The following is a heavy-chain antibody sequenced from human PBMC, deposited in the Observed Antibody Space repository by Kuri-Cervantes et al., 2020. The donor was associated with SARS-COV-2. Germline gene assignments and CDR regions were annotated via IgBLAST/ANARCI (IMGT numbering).Heavy chain of an antibody. CDR2: IWYDGSNK. Sequence: GGSLRLSCAASGFTFSSYGMHWVRQAQGKGVEWVAVIWYDGSNKYYADSVKGRFTISRDNSKNTLYLQMNSLRAEDTAVYYCARCAFTDYSNYYYYYYYGMDVWGQGTTVTVSS. CDR3: ARCAFTDYSNYYYYYYYGMDV. V-gene: IGHV3-33*01. J-gene: IGHJ6*02. D-gene: IGHD4-11*01. CDR1: GFTFSSYG.